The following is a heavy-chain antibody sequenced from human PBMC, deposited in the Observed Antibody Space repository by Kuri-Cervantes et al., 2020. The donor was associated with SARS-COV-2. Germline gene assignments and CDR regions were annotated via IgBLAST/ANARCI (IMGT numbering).Heavy chain of an antibody. J-gene: IGHJ5*02. V-gene: IGHV4-39*07. D-gene: IGHD2-2*01. Sequence: SETLSLTCTVSGGSISSSSYYWGWIRQPPGKGLEWIGSIYYSGSTYYNPSLKSRVTTSVDTSKNQFSLKLSSVTAADTAAYYCARDSIPTLGYCSSTSCYVPYNWFDPWGQGTLVTVSS. CDR3: ARDSIPTLGYCSSTSCYVPYNWFDP. CDR1: GGSISSSSYY. CDR2: IYYSGST.